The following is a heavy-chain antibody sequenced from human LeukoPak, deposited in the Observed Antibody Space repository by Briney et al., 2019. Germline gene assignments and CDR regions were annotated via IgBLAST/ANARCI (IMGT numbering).Heavy chain of an antibody. J-gene: IGHJ6*02. CDR2: ISSSSSYT. CDR1: GFTFSDYY. V-gene: IGHV3-11*06. Sequence: GGSLRLSCAASGFTFSDYYMSWIRQAPGKGLEWVSYISSSSSYTNYADSVKGRFTISRDNAKNSLYLQMNSLRPEDTAVYYCAKGSSVGGPYYGMDVWGQGTTVTVSS. CDR3: AKGSSVGGPYYGMDV. D-gene: IGHD1-26*01.